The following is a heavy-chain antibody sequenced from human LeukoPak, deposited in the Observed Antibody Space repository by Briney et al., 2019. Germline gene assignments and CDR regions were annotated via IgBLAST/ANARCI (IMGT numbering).Heavy chain of an antibody. D-gene: IGHD5-18*01. CDR3: ARARYIGLSDY. V-gene: IGHV4-59*08. CDR2: IYYSGST. CDR1: GGSISSYY. Sequence: SETLSLTCTVSGGSISSYYWSWTRQPPGKGLEWIGYIYYSGSTNYNPSLKSRVTISVDTSKNQFSLKLSSVTAADTAVYYCARARYIGLSDYWGQGTLVTVSS. J-gene: IGHJ4*02.